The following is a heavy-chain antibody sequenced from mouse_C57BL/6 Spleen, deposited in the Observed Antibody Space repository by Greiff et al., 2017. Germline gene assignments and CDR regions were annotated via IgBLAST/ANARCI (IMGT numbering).Heavy chain of an antibody. D-gene: IGHD1-1*01. CDR2: INPNNGGT. V-gene: IGHV1-22*01. CDR3: ARPHYYGSSLDY. Sequence: DVKLQESGPELVKPGASVKMSCKASGYTFTDYNMHWVKQSHGKSLEWIGYINPNNGGTSYNQKFKGKATLTVNKSSSTAYMELRSLTSEDSAVYYCARPHYYGSSLDYWGQGTTLTVSS. J-gene: IGHJ2*01. CDR1: GYTFTDYN.